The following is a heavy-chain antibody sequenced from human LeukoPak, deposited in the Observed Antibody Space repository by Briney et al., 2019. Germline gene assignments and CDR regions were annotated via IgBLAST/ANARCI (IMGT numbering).Heavy chain of an antibody. V-gene: IGHV3-9*01. CDR1: GFTFDDYA. D-gene: IGHD6-19*01. CDR3: AKDSYRAVAGSVGD. CDR2: IFYNSYST. Sequence: PGTSLRLSCAASGFTFDDYAMHWVRQAPGKGLEWVAGIFYNSYSTAYGDSVKGRFTISRDNAKNSVYLEMNSLTVEDTAFYYCAKDSYRAVAGSVGDWGQGTLVAVSP. J-gene: IGHJ4*02.